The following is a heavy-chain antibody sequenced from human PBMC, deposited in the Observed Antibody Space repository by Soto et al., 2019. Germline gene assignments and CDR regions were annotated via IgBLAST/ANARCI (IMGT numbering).Heavy chain of an antibody. J-gene: IGHJ6*02. CDR3: ARPRAPSVGIGYYYYGMDV. Sequence: AGGSLRLSCAASGFTFIYYPIHWVRQPPGKGLEWVAVVSYDGSNKYYADSVKGRFTISRDNSKNTVYLQMNSLRAEDTAVYYCARPRAPSVGIGYYYYGMDVWGQGTTVTVSS. CDR1: GFTFIYYP. V-gene: IGHV3-30-3*01. D-gene: IGHD1-26*01. CDR2: VSYDGSNK.